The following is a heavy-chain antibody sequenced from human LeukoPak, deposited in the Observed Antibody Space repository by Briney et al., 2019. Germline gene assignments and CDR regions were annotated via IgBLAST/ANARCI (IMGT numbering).Heavy chain of an antibody. V-gene: IGHV3-7*01. CDR1: GFTLSSSW. J-gene: IGHJ4*02. Sequence: GGSLRLSCVASGFTLSSSWMSWVRQAPGRGLEWVANIRQDGKDEYYVDSVRGRFSISRDNAKNSLYLQMNSLRVEDTAVYYCASLDCARPCGYWGQGTMVTVSS. CDR3: ASLDCARPCGY. D-gene: IGHD6-6*01. CDR2: IRQDGKDE.